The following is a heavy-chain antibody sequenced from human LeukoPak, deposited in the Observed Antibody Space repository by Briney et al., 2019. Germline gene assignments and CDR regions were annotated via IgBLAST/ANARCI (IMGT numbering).Heavy chain of an antibody. CDR1: SASPIRSIYY. D-gene: IGHD4-11*01. V-gene: IGHV4-39*07. J-gene: IGHJ5*02. CDR2: VSYSGII. CDR3: TKETDYSHPNCFDP. Sequence: SETLSLTCSVSSASPIRSIYYWGWIRQTPEKGLEWIGSVSYSGIIYYNPSLKSRVTISVDSSKNHFSLKLSSVTAADTAVYYCTKETDYSHPNCFDPWGQGTLVTVSS.